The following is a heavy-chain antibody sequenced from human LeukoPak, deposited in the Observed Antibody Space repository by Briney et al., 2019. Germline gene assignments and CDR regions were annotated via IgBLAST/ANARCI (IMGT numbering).Heavy chain of an antibody. D-gene: IGHD4/OR15-4a*01. CDR1: GYTFTSFF. J-gene: IGHJ4*02. CDR3: ARELGAFDY. Sequence: ASVKVSCKASGYTFTSFFIHWVRQAPGQGLEWMGIINPSDGGTTYAQRFQGRLTMTRDTSTNTLYMELSSLRSEDTAIYFCARELGAFDYWGQGTLVTVSS. CDR2: INPSDGGT. V-gene: IGHV1-46*01.